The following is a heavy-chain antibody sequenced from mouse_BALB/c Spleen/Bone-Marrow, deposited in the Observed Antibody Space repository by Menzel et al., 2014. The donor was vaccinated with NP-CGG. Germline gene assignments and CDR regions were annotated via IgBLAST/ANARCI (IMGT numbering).Heavy chain of an antibody. Sequence: VMLVESGPGLVAPSQSLSITCTVSEFSLTSYGVHWVRQPPGKGLEWLGVIWAGGSTNYNPALMSRLSISKDNSKSQVFLKMNSLQTDDTAMYYCARGGSSRAWFAYWGQGTLVTVSA. CDR1: EFSLTSYG. D-gene: IGHD1-1*01. J-gene: IGHJ3*01. CDR3: ARGGSSRAWFAY. V-gene: IGHV2-9*02. CDR2: IWAGGST.